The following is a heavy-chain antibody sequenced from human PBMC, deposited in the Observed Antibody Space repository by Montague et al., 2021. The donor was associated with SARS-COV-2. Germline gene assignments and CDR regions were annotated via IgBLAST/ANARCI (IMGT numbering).Heavy chain of an antibody. V-gene: IGHV4-59*01. J-gene: IGHJ4*02. D-gene: IGHD2-15*01. Sequence: SETLSLTCTVSGGSISSYYWSWIRQPPGKGLERIGYIYYSGSTNYNPPLKSRVTITVDTSKNQFSLKLSSVTAADTAVYYCARRSLGYCSGGSCYSGYDYWGQGTLVTVSS. CDR2: IYYSGST. CDR1: GGSISSYY. CDR3: ARRSLGYCSGGSCYSGYDY.